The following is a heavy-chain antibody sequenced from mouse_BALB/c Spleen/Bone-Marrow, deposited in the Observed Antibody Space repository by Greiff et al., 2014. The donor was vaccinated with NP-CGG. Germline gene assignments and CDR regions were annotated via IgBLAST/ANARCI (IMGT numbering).Heavy chain of an antibody. Sequence: QVQLQQPGAELVKPGASVKLSCKASGYTFTSYWMHWVKQRPGQGLEWIGGINPSNGRTNYNEKFKSKATLTVDKSSSTAYMQLSSLTSEGSAVYYCARCATATYWFAYWGQGTLVTVSA. V-gene: IGHV1S81*02. J-gene: IGHJ3*01. CDR2: INPSNGRT. CDR1: GYTFTSYW. D-gene: IGHD1-2*01. CDR3: ARCATATYWFAY.